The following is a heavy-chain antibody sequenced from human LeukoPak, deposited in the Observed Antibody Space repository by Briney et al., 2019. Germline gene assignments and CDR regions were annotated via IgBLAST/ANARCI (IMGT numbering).Heavy chain of an antibody. CDR2: MNPNSGNT. J-gene: IGHJ6*02. V-gene: IGHV1-8*01. CDR3: ASPRYCSSTSCYYYYGMDV. CDR1: GYTFTSYD. D-gene: IGHD2-2*01. Sequence: ASVKVSCKASGYTFTSYDINWVRQATGQGLEWMGWMNPNSGNTGYAQKFQGRVTMTRNTSISTAYMELSSLRSEVTAVYYCASPRYCSSTSCYYYYGMDVWGQGTTVTVSS.